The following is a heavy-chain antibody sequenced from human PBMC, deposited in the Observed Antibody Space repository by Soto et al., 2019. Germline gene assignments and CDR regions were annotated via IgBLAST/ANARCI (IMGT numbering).Heavy chain of an antibody. CDR2: HYSGGST. Sequence: GGSLRLSCPISGFSVSSNYISWVRQAPGKGLEWVSVHYSGGSTYYTDYVKSRFTISRDNSKSTLNLQMNSLRAEDSAVYYGAKDSSGWYQGVGGIDSWGQGTLVTVSS. D-gene: IGHD6-19*01. J-gene: IGHJ4*02. CDR1: GFSVSSNY. V-gene: IGHV3-53*05. CDR3: AKDSSGWYQGVGGIDS.